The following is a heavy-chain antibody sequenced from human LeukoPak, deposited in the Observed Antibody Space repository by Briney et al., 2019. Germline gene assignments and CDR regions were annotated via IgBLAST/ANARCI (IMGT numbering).Heavy chain of an antibody. CDR3: TRASFDH. CDR2: ISTYNGNT. V-gene: IGHV1-18*01. J-gene: IGHJ4*02. Sequence: ASVKVSCKASGYTFVTYGINWVRQAPGQRPEWMGWISTYNGNTKYALKFQDRVTLTRDTSTTTAYMELRSLASDDRAVYYCTRASFDHWGQGTLVIVSS. CDR1: GYTFVTYG.